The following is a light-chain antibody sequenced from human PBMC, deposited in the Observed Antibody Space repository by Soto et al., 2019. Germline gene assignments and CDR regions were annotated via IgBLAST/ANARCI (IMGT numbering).Light chain of an antibody. J-gene: IGLJ1*01. V-gene: IGLV2-14*01. CDR2: EVS. CDR3: SSYTSSSPLGV. CDR1: SSDVGGSNY. Sequence: QSVLTQPASVSGSPGQSITISCTGTSSDVGGSNYVSWYQQHPGKAPKLMIYEVSNRPSGVSNRFSGSKSGNTASLTISGLQAEDEADYYCSSYTSSSPLGVFGTGTKVTVL.